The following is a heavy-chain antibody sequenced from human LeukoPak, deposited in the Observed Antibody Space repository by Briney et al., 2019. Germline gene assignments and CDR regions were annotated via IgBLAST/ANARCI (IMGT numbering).Heavy chain of an antibody. CDR3: ARSEEMATIDY. V-gene: IGHV1-69*04. D-gene: IGHD5-24*01. CDR1: GGTFSSYA. CDR2: IIPILGIA. J-gene: IGHJ4*02. Sequence: SVKVSCKASGGTFSSYATSWVRQAPGQGLEWMGRIIPILGIANYAQKFQGRVTITADKSTSTAYMELSSLRSEDTAVYYCARSEEMATIDYWGQGTLVTVSS.